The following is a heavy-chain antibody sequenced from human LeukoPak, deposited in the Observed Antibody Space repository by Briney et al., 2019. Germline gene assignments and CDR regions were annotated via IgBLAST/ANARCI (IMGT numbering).Heavy chain of an antibody. CDR2: ISYDGSNK. D-gene: IGHD6-19*01. J-gene: IGHJ4*02. V-gene: IGHV3-30-3*01. CDR1: GFTFSSYA. Sequence: GGSLRLSCAASGFTFSSYAMHWVRQAPGKGLEWVAVISYDGSNKYYADSVKGRFTISRVNSKNTLYLQMNSLRAEDTAVYYCARDRSSGWYYFDYWGQGTLVTVSS. CDR3: ARDRSSGWYYFDY.